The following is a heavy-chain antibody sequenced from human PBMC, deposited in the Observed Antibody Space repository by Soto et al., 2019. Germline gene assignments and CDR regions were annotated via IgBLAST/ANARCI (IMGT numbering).Heavy chain of an antibody. D-gene: IGHD6-13*01. J-gene: IGHJ4*02. V-gene: IGHV4-34*01. CDR1: GGSFSGYY. Sequence: KQSQTLSLTCAVYGGSFSGYYWSWIRQPPGKGLEWIGEINHSGSTNYNPSLKSRVTISVDTSKNQFSLKLSSVTAADTAVYYCARGRPSSWYDYWGQGTLVTVSS. CDR3: ARGRPSSWYDY. CDR2: INHSGST.